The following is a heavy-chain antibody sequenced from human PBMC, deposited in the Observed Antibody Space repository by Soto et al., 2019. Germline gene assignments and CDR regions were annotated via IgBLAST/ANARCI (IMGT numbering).Heavy chain of an antibody. D-gene: IGHD3-10*01. Sequence: QVLLQESNPGLLKPSQTLSLTCTVSGGSISSGGYYWSWIRHHPGKGLEWIGYIFYNGITYYNPSLRSRVITSVDTSKDQFSLKLTSVTAADTAVYYCARGGYYGHDGFEIWGQGTMVTVSS. CDR2: IFYNGIT. CDR1: GGSISSGGYY. J-gene: IGHJ3*02. V-gene: IGHV4-31*03. CDR3: ARGGYYGHDGFEI.